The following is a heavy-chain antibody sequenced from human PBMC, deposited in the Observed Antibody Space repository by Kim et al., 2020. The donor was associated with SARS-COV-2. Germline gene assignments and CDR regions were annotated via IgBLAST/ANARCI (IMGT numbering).Heavy chain of an antibody. D-gene: IGHD3-16*02. J-gene: IGHJ5*02. CDR2: INHSGST. CDR1: GGSFSGYY. Sequence: SETLSLTCAIYGGSFSGYYWSWIRQPPGKWLEWIGEINHSGSTNYNPSLKSRVTISVDTSKNQFSLKLSSVAAADTAVYYCARNIRRSRVLGWFDPSAQG. V-gene: IGHV4-34*01. CDR3: ARNIRRSRVLGWFDP.